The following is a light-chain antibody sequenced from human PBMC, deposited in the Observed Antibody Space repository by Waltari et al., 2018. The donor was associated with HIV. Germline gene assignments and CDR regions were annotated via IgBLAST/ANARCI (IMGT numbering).Light chain of an antibody. V-gene: IGLV2-14*03. CDR3: VSYSRSSTLRGYV. Sequence: QSALTQPASVSGSPGQSVTISCTGTSTDVGGYKFVSWYQQHPGKAPRLMIHDVSNRASGVSNRFSGSKSGITASLTISGLQAEDEADYYCVSYSRSSTLRGYVFGTGTRVTVL. J-gene: IGLJ1*01. CDR2: DVS. CDR1: STDVGGYKF.